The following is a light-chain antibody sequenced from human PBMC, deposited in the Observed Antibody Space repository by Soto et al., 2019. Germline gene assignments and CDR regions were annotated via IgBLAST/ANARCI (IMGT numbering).Light chain of an antibody. CDR2: LAS. J-gene: IGKJ4*01. CDR3: KQAVQNPLT. V-gene: IGKV2-28*01. CDR1: QSLLFRNGHNY. Sequence: DIVLTQSPLSLPVTPGEPASISCRASQSLLFRNGHNYLDWYLQKPGQPPQLLIYLASSRASGVPDRFSGSGSGTDFTLKISRVEAEDVGLYYCKQAVQNPLTFGGGTKVDI.